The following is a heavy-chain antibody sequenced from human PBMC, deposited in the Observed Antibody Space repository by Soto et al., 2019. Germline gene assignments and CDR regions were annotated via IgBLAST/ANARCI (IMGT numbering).Heavy chain of an antibody. D-gene: IGHD3-3*01. CDR3: ARATSHWPAIGVVIILDY. J-gene: IGHJ4*02. CDR1: GFTFSSHW. V-gene: IGHV3-7*01. Sequence: GGTLRLSCAASGFTFSSHWMSWVRQAPGKGLEWAAKIKQDGSEKYYVDSVKGRFTISRDNAKNSLYLQMNSLRDEDTAVYYCARATSHWPAIGVVIILDYWGQGTLVTVSS. CDR2: IKQDGSEK.